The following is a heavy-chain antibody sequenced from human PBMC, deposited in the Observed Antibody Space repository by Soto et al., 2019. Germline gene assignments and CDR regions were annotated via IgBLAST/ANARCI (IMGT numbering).Heavy chain of an antibody. J-gene: IGHJ6*02. CDR2: ISWDGGST. V-gene: IGHV3-43*01. CDR3: AKDNEITVTTFGLGFSMDV. CDR1: GFTFDDYT. D-gene: IGHD4-4*01. Sequence: GGSLRLSCAASGFTFDDYTMHWVRQAPGKGLEWVSLISWDGGSTYYADSVKGRFTISRDNSKNSLYLQMNSLRTEDTALYYCAKDNEITVTTFGLGFSMDVWGQGTTVTVSS.